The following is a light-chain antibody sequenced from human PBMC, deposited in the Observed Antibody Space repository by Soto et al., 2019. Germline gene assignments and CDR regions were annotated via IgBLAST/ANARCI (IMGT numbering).Light chain of an antibody. CDR3: QAWDSSSVV. CDR1: KLDTKN. CDR2: EDS. J-gene: IGLJ2*01. V-gene: IGLV3-1*01. Sequence: SYELTRPPSVSVSPGQTASITCSGNKLDTKNVSWYRQKAGQSPVVVMYEDSKRPSGIPERFSGSNSGDTATLTISGTQAMDEADYYCQAWDSSSVVFGGGTKLTVL.